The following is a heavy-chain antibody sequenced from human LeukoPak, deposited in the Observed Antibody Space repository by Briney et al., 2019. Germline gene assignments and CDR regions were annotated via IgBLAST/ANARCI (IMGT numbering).Heavy chain of an antibody. CDR3: ARDDGDYAFFYY. CDR1: GGSIRSYY. J-gene: IGHJ4*02. V-gene: IGHV4-4*07. D-gene: IGHD4-17*01. Sequence: SETLSLTCTVSGGSIRSYYWNWIRQPAGKGLEWIGRFFLSGTTNYNPSLKSRVTMSVDTSKNQFSLKLSSVTAADTAVYYCARDDGDYAFFYYCGQGTLVTVSS. CDR2: FFLSGTT.